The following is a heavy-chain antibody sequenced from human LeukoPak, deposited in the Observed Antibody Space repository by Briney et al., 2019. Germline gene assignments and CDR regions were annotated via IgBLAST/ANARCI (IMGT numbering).Heavy chain of an antibody. CDR2: ISWNGDYI. CDR3: AKDGGAGCSDDRCPPDS. J-gene: IGHJ4*02. V-gene: IGHV3-9*01. D-gene: IGHD3-10*01. CDR1: GFDFGGYA. Sequence: PGRSLRLSCAASGFDFGGYAMHWVPQAPGKGLEWVSGISWNGDYIAYADSVKGRFTISRDNAKNSLYLQMNSLNTDDTAFYFCAKDGGAGCSDDRCPPDSWGQGTLVTVSS.